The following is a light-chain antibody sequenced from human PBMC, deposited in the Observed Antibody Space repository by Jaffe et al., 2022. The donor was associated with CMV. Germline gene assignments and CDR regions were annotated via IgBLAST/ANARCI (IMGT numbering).Light chain of an antibody. CDR2: KAS. V-gene: IGKV1-5*03. J-gene: IGKJ1*01. CDR1: QSISSW. CDR3: QQYSSFPWT. Sequence: DIQMTQSPSTLSAFVGDRVTITCRASQSISSWLAWYQQKPGKAPKLLIYKASSLESGVPSRFSGSGSGTEFTLTISSLQPDDFATYYCQQYSSFPWTFGQGTKVEIK.